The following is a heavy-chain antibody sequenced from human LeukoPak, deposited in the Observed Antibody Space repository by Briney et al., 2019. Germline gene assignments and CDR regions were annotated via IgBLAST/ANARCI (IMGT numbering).Heavy chain of an antibody. J-gene: IGHJ4*02. V-gene: IGHV4-30-2*01. CDR1: GGSISSGGYS. Sequence: SQTLSLTCAVSGGSISSGGYSWSWIRQPPGKGLEWIGYIYHSGSTYYNPSLKSRVTISVDRSKNQFSLKLSSVTAADTAVYYCAGSGSYCYFDYWGQGTLVTVSS. CDR2: IYHSGST. CDR3: AGSGSYCYFDY. D-gene: IGHD3-10*01.